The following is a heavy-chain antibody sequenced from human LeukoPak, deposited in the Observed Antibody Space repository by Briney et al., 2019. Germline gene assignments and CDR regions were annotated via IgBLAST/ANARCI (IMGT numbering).Heavy chain of an antibody. V-gene: IGHV4-34*01. CDR3: ARGEYSGYYDY. J-gene: IGHJ4*02. D-gene: IGHD5-12*01. CDR1: GGSFSGYY. Sequence: SETLSLTCAAYGGSFSGYYWSWIRQPPGKGLEWVGEINHSGSTNYNPSLKSRVTISVDTSKNQFSLKLSSVTAADMAVYYCARGEYSGYYDYWGQGTLVTVSS. CDR2: INHSGST.